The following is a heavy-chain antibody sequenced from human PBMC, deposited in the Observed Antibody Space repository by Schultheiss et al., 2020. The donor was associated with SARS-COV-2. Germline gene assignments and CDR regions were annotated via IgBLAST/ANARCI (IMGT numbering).Heavy chain of an antibody. CDR1: GFSLSNARMG. J-gene: IGHJ4*02. Sequence: SGPTLVKPTETLTLTCTVSGFSLSNARMGVSWIRQPPGKALEWIGEINHSGSTNYNPSLKSRVTISVDTSKNQFSLKLSSVTAADTAVYYCARAPQVPNRPWTIDHFDYWGQGTLVTVSS. CDR2: INHSGST. CDR3: ARAPQVPNRPWTIDHFDY. V-gene: IGHV4-31*03. D-gene: IGHD2-8*01.